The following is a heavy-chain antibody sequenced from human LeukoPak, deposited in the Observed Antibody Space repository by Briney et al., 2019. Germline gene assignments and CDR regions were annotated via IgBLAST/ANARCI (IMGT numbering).Heavy chain of an antibody. CDR2: IYYSGST. V-gene: IGHV4-59*01. J-gene: IGHJ5*02. D-gene: IGHD2-21*01. CDR3: ARGVSWFDP. CDR1: GGSISSYY. Sequence: SETLPLTCTVSGGSISSYYWSWIRQPPGKGLEWIGYIYYSGSTNYNPSLKSRVTISVDTSKNQFSLKLSSVTAADTAVYYCARGVSWFDPWGQGTLVTVSS.